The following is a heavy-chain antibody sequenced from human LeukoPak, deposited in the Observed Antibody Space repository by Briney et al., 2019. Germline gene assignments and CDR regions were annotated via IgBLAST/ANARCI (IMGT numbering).Heavy chain of an antibody. Sequence: GASVKVSCKASGFTFTTSAVHWVRQARGQRLEWIGWIVVGSGYTNFARSFQERVTFTRGMSTGTAYMELSSLRSEDTAVYYCAADLLPTDPYNWFDPWGQGSLVTVSS. CDR3: AADLLPTDPYNWFDP. CDR2: IVVGSGYT. J-gene: IGHJ5*02. V-gene: IGHV1-58*01. CDR1: GFTFTTSA. D-gene: IGHD2-2*01.